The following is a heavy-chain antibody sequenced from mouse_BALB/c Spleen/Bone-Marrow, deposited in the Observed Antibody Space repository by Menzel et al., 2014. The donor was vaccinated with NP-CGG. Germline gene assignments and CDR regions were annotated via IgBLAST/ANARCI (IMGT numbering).Heavy chain of an antibody. D-gene: IGHD2-4*01. CDR1: GYSFTGYF. V-gene: IGHV1-37*01. CDR2: INPYNGDT. CDR3: GRGDDYDGDFDR. J-gene: IGHJ2*01. Sequence: EVKLVESGPELVKPGASVKISCKASGYSFTGYFMNWVKQSHGKSLEWIGRINPYNGDTFYSQKFKGKATLTVDKSSSTAHMELLSLTSEDSAVYYCGRGDDYDGDFDRWGQGTTLTVSS.